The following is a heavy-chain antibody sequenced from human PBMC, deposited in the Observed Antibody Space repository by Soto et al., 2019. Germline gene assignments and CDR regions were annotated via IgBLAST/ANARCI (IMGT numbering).Heavy chain of an antibody. CDR1: GYTFTTYA. CDR3: ARDPALFRGTYFDY. J-gene: IGHJ4*02. CDR2: INAGNGNT. Sequence: EASVKVSCKASGYTFTTYAMHCVRQAPGQRPEWMGWINAGNGNTRYSQKFQGRVTITRDTSASTAYMELSSLRSEDTAVYYCARDPALFRGTYFDYWGQGTLVTVSS. D-gene: IGHD2-21*01. V-gene: IGHV1-3*01.